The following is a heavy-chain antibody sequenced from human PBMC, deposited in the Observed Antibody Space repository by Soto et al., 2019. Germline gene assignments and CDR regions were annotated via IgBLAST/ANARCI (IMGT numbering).Heavy chain of an antibody. CDR1: GFNFSDYY. Sequence: GRSLRLSCAPSGFNFSDYYMTWIRQAPGKGLEWISYISTSGRDTEYADSVKGRFLISRDNAKRSLYLQMNSLRVEDTAVYYCARWLEVLTTSDSWGQGTLVTVS. V-gene: IGHV3-11*06. CDR3: ARWLEVLTTSDS. CDR2: ISTSGRDT. J-gene: IGHJ4*02. D-gene: IGHD3-22*01.